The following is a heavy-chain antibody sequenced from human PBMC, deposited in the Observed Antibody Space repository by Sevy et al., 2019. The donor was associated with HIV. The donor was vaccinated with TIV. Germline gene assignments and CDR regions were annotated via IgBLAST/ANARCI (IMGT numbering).Heavy chain of an antibody. V-gene: IGHV3-74*01. CDR2: TNEDGSRT. CDR1: NFIFSNYW. Sequence: GGSLRLSCAASNFIFSNYWMHWVRQVPGKGLAWVSRTNEDGSRTDYADSVKGRFTISRDNADNTLYLQMSSLRAEDTAVYYCARDLSGPYDYWGQGTLVTVSS. CDR3: ARDLSGPYDY. J-gene: IGHJ4*02. D-gene: IGHD3-16*02.